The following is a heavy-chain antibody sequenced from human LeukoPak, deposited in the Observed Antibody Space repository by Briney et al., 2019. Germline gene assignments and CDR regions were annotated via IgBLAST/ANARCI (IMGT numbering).Heavy chain of an antibody. V-gene: IGHV3-23*01. CDR1: GFTFSNYA. Sequence: GGSLRLSCAASGFTFSNYAMNWVRQAPGRGLEWVSGISSTSASTYYIDSVKGRFTISRDNSKNTLYLQMNSLRAEDTAVYYCARDLIAVAGTTTYYYYYYGMDVWGQGTTVTVSS. CDR2: ISSTSAST. D-gene: IGHD6-19*01. CDR3: ARDLIAVAGTTTYYYYYYGMDV. J-gene: IGHJ6*02.